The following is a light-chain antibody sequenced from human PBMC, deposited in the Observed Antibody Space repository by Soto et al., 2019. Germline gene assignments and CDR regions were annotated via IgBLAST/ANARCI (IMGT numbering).Light chain of an antibody. J-gene: IGKJ1*01. CDR1: QSLLHSDGNTY. Sequence: EIVMTQTPLSSPLTLGQGASTSCRSIQSLLHSDGNTYLSWFQQRPGQPPRLLIYKVSDRFSGVPDRFTGSGAGTDFTLTISRVEAEDVGIYYCMQATQAHWTFGQGTKVDI. CDR2: KVS. CDR3: MQATQAHWT. V-gene: IGKV2-24*01.